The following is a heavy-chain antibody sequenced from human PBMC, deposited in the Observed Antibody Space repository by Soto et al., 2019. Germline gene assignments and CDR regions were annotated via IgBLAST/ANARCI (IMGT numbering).Heavy chain of an antibody. J-gene: IGHJ4*02. CDR2: ISSDGTYT. V-gene: IGHV3-74*01. CDR3: ARGPFYSSSWYDY. D-gene: IGHD6-13*01. CDR1: AFTFSHYW. Sequence: GGSLRLSCAASAFTFSHYWIHWVRQAPGKGLVWVSRISSDGTYTAYADSVKGRFTISRDNAKSTLYLQMDSLRAEDTAVYYCARGPFYSSSWYDYWGQGTLVTVSS.